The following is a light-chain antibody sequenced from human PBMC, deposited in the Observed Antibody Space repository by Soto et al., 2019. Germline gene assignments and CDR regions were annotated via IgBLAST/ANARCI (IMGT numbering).Light chain of an antibody. CDR3: QVWDSSSDHPV. Sequence: SYELTQPPSVSVAPGKTARITCGGNNIGSKSVHWYQQKPGQAPVLVIYYDSDRPSGIPERFSGSNSGNTATLTISMVEAGDEADYYCQVWDSSSDHPVFGGGTKVTVL. J-gene: IGLJ2*01. CDR1: NIGSKS. V-gene: IGLV3-21*04. CDR2: YDS.